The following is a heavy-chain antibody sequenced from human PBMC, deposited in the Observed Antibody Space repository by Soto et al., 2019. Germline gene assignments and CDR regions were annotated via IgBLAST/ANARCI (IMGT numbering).Heavy chain of an antibody. D-gene: IGHD6-19*01. CDR1: GYTFTSYY. V-gene: IGHV1-46*01. CDR2: INPSGGHT. CDR3: ARGIAVAGRFDF. Sequence: QVQLVQSGAEVKKPGASVKVSCKASGYTFTSYYMHWLRQAPGQGLEWMGIINPSGGHTSYAQKFQGRVTMTRDTSTSTVYMELSSLRSDDTAVFYCARGIAVAGRFDFWGQGTLVTVSS. J-gene: IGHJ4*02.